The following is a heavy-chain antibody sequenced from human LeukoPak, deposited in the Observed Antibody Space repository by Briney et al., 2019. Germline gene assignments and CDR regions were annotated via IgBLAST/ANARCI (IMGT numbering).Heavy chain of an antibody. CDR3: ATHYYDSSGYHSPDY. D-gene: IGHD3-22*01. J-gene: IGHJ4*02. V-gene: IGHV3-30*04. Sequence: GGSLRLSCAASGFTFSTYAMHWVRQAPGKGLEWVAVISYIGSNKFYADSVRGRFTISRDNSKNTLYLQMNSLRAEDTALYYCATHYYDSSGYHSPDYWGQGTLVTVSS. CDR2: ISYIGSNK. CDR1: GFTFSTYA.